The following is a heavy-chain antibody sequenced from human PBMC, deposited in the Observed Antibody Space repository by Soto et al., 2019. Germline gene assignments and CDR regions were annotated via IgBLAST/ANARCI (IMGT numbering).Heavy chain of an antibody. CDR2: IKQDGSER. Sequence: EVQLVESGGGLVQPGGSLRLSCAASGFTFSSYWMSWVRQAPGKGLEWVANIKQDGSERYYVDSVKGRFTISRDNAKNSLYPQMNSLRAEDTAVYYCARGAGFRGGDYAAFDIWGQGTMVTVSS. CDR3: ARGAGFRGGDYAAFDI. D-gene: IGHD2-21*02. CDR1: GFTFSSYW. V-gene: IGHV3-7*01. J-gene: IGHJ3*02.